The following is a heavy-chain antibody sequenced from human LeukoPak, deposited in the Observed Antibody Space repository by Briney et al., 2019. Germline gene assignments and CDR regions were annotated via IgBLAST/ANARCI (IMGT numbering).Heavy chain of an antibody. J-gene: IGHJ4*02. CDR1: GGSFSGYY. V-gene: IGHV4-34*01. CDR3: AFDSSGYYSFDY. CDR2: INHSGST. Sequence: SETLSLTFAVYGGSFSGYYCSWIRQPPGKGLEWIGEINHSGSTNYNPSLKSRVTISVDTSKNQFSLKMSSVTAADTAVYYCAFDSSGYYSFDYWGQGTLVTVSS. D-gene: IGHD3-22*01.